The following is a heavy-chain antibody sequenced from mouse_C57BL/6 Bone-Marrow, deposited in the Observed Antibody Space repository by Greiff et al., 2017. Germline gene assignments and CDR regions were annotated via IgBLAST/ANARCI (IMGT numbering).Heavy chain of an antibody. J-gene: IGHJ3*01. V-gene: IGHV1-22*01. Sequence: VQLKQSGPELVKPGASVKLSCKASGYTFTDYNMHWVKQSHGQSLEWIGYINPNNGGTSYNQKFKGKATVTVNKSSSTAYMELRSLTSEDSAVYDCARDADYGGWFAYWGQGTLVTVSA. CDR3: ARDADYGGWFAY. CDR2: INPNNGGT. D-gene: IGHD1-1*02. CDR1: GYTFTDYN.